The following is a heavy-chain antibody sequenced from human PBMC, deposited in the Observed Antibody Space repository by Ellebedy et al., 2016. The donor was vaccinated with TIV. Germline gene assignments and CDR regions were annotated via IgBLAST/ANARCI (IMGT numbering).Heavy chain of an antibody. CDR3: ARVGDGSDY. D-gene: IGHD2-15*01. J-gene: IGHJ4*02. CDR2: INPSGGRT. V-gene: IGHV1-46*01. CDR1: GYTLTRYY. Sequence: ASVKVSCKASGYTLTRYYIHWVRQAPGQGFEYMGIINPSGGRTSYAQKFQGRVTMTRDTSTSTFYMELSSLRAEDTAVYYCARVGDGSDYWGQGTLVTVSS.